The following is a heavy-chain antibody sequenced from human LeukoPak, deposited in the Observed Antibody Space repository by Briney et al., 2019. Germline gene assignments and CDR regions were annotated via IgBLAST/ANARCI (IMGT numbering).Heavy chain of an antibody. Sequence: SVKVSCKASGCTFSSYAISWVRQAPGQGLEWMGVIIPIFGTANYAQKFQGRVTITADESTSTAYMELSSLRSEDTAVYYCARGVSTSPHANWFGPWGQGTLVTLSS. J-gene: IGHJ5*02. CDR1: GCTFSSYA. D-gene: IGHD2-2*01. CDR2: IIPIFGTA. V-gene: IGHV1-69*13. CDR3: ARGVSTSPHANWFGP.